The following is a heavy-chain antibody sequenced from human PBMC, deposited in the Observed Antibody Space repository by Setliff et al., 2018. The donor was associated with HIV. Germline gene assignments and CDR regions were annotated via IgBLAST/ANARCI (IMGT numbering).Heavy chain of an antibody. D-gene: IGHD2-2*01. J-gene: IGHJ6*03. Sequence: GGSLRLSCAASGFSFSTSDMNWVRHTPGKGLEWVAHIDSNGESINYADSVKGRFTISRDNAKNTLYLQMNSLRAEDTAVYYCARGSSETDYYYYYMDVWGKGTTVTVSS. CDR3: ARGSSETDYYYYYMDV. CDR1: GFSFSTSD. V-gene: IGHV3-74*01. CDR2: IDSNGESI.